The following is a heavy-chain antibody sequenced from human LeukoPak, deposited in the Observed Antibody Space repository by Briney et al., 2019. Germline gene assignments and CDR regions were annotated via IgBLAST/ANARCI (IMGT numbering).Heavy chain of an antibody. D-gene: IGHD3-22*01. J-gene: IGHJ3*02. CDR1: GGSISSGGYY. CDR2: IYYSGST. CDR3: AREGGYYDSSGYLYDAFDI. V-gene: IGHV4-30-4*08. Sequence: SETLSLTCTVSGGSISSGGYYWSWIRQHPGKGLEWIGYIYYSGSTYYNPSLKSRVTISVDTSKNQFSLKLSSVTAAGTAVYYCAREGGYYDSSGYLYDAFDIWGQGTMVTVSS.